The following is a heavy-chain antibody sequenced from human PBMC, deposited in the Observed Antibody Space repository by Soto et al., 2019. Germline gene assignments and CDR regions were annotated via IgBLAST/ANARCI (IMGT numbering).Heavy chain of an antibody. CDR2: IYYSGST. D-gene: IGHD2-21*01. J-gene: IGHJ6*03. V-gene: IGHV4-31*03. CDR1: GGSISSGGYY. Sequence: SETLSLTCTVSGGSISSGGYYWSWIRQHPGKGLEWIGYIYYSGSTYYNPSLKSRVTISVDTSKNQFSLKLSSVTAADTAVYYCARDAYCGGDCYNNRYYYYYMDVWGKGTTVTVSS. CDR3: ARDAYCGGDCYNNRYYYYYMDV.